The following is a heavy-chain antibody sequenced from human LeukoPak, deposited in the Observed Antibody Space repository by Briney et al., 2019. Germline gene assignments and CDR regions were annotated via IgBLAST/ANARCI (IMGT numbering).Heavy chain of an antibody. Sequence: GGSLRLSCAASGFTFSSYGMHWVRQAPGKGLEWVAFIRYDGSNKYYADSVKGRFTISRDNSKNTLYLQMNSLRAEDTAVYYCARDDVLCSGGSCYSYYMDVWGKGTTVTVSS. CDR1: GFTFSSYG. CDR2: IRYDGSNK. V-gene: IGHV3-30*02. D-gene: IGHD2-15*01. J-gene: IGHJ6*03. CDR3: ARDDVLCSGGSCYSYYMDV.